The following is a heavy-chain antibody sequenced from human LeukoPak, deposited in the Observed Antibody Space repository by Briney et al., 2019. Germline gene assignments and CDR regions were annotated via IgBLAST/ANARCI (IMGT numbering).Heavy chain of an antibody. D-gene: IGHD2-21*02. CDR2: INSDGSST. Sequence: GGSLRLSCAASGFTFSSYWMHWVRQAPGKGLVWVSRINSDGSSTSYADSVKGRFTISRDNAKNTLYLQMNSLRAEDTAVYYCATVDCGGDCYSAEYFQHWGQGTLVTVSS. V-gene: IGHV3-74*01. J-gene: IGHJ1*01. CDR1: GFTFSSYW. CDR3: ATVDCGGDCYSAEYFQH.